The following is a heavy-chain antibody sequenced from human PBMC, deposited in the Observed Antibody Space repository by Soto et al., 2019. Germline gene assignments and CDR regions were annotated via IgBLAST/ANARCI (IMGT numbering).Heavy chain of an antibody. V-gene: IGHV1-69*02. J-gene: IGHJ3*02. CDR1: GGTFNTYS. Sequence: QVQLVQSGAEVKKPGSSVKVSCQAAGGTFNTYSINWVRQAPGQGLEWMGRIIPIVGIAKYAQKFQGRVAITGDKSRSTAYMLEVNSLRPEDTAMYYCARAMVVGATGAFDIWGQGTMVTVSS. CDR3: ARAMVVGATGAFDI. CDR2: IIPIVGIA. D-gene: IGHD2-15*01.